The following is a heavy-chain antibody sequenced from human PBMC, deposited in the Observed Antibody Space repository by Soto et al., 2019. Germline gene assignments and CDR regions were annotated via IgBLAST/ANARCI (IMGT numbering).Heavy chain of an antibody. D-gene: IGHD6-19*01. CDR3: TRFLLPVAGSQEVYYYYRMDV. CDR2: ISNSGAKT. Sequence: PGGSLGVSWAASGFSFSNYAMNWVRQAPGKGLEWVSGISNSGAKTYNADSVRGRFTISRDNSKDTLYLQMNSLRAEDTAVYYCTRFLLPVAGSQEVYYYYRMDVWGQGTTVTVSS. J-gene: IGHJ6*02. CDR1: GFSFSNYA. V-gene: IGHV3-23*01.